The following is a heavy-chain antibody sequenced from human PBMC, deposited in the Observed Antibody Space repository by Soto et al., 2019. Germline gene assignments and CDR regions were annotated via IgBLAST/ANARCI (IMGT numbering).Heavy chain of an antibody. CDR3: AGLYSSSWYRRIDY. J-gene: IGHJ4*02. D-gene: IGHD6-13*01. V-gene: IGHV3-30*03. Sequence: PGGSLRLPCAASGFTFSSYGMHWVRQAPGKGLEWVAVISYDGSNKYYADSVKGRFTISRDNSKNTLYLQMNSLRAEDTAVYYCAGLYSSSWYRRIDYWGQGTLVTVS. CDR1: GFTFSSYG. CDR2: ISYDGSNK.